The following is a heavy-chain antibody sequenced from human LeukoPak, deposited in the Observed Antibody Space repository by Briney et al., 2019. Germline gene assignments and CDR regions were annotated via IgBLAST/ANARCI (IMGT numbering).Heavy chain of an antibody. Sequence: GESLKISCKGSGYTFTRYWIGWVRQMPGKGLEWMAIIYPGDSDTRYSPSFQGQVTISVDKSISTAYMQWSSLQASDTAIYYCVRTSGWYSSWFDPWGQGTLVTVSS. CDR3: VRTSGWYSSWFDP. D-gene: IGHD6-19*01. V-gene: IGHV5-51*01. CDR1: GYTFTRYW. J-gene: IGHJ5*02. CDR2: IYPGDSDT.